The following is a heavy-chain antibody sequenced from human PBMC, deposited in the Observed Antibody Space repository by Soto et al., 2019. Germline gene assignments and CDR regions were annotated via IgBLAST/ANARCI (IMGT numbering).Heavy chain of an antibody. J-gene: IGHJ4*02. CDR2: FYHSGTT. V-gene: IGHV4-39*01. CDR1: GGSIISTNYY. CDR3: VRQPTLGYCSGFSCFPSDF. D-gene: IGHD2-15*01. Sequence: QLQLQESGPGLVKPSETLSLTCTVSGGSIISTNYYWGWIRQTPGKGLEWIGSFYHSGTTYYSPSLKSRVTISVDTSTNPFSLKLTSLTAADTAVYYCVRQPTLGYCSGFSCFPSDFWGQGTLVTVSS.